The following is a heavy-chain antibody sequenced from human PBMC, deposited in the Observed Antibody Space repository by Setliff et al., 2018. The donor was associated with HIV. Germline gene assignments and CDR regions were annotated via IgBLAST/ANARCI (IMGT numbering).Heavy chain of an antibody. J-gene: IGHJ5*02. CDR3: ARAGDCTEASCPKARFDP. D-gene: IGHD2-8*02. V-gene: IGHV4-39*07. CDR1: GDSINSRSYY. CDR2: INHSGST. Sequence: ETLSLTCSVFGDSINSRSYYWSWIRQSPEKGLEWIGEINHSGSTDYNPSLKSRVTISVDTSMNQFSLNLNSVTAADTAVYYCARAGDCTEASCPKARFDPWGPGILVTVSS.